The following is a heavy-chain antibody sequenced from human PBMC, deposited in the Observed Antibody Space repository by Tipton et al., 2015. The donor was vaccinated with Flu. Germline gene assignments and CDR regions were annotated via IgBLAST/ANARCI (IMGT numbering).Heavy chain of an antibody. D-gene: IGHD3-10*01. J-gene: IGHJ6*02. Sequence: TLSLTCSVSGDSMGSRYYWGWIRQAPGKGLEWIANIHRAGNTYYNPSLKSRLTMSVDRSKNQFSLDVNSVTAADTAVYYCARGRMGEGPITMGRDPYNYFGMDVWGQGTTVTVSS. CDR1: GDSMGSRYY. CDR3: ARGRMGEGPITMGRDPYNYFGMDV. CDR2: IHRAGNT. V-gene: IGHV4-38-2*01.